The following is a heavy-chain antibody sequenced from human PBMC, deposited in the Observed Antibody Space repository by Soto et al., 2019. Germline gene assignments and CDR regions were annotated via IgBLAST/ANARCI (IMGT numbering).Heavy chain of an antibody. CDR2: ISGSGGST. J-gene: IGHJ5*02. CDR1: GFTFSSYA. Sequence: RLSCAASGFTFSSYAMSWVRQAPGKGLEWVSSISGSGGSTDYADSMKGRLTISRDNSKNTLYLQMNSLRAEDTAVYFCAKDFRGWPLDWFDPWGQGTLVTVSS. D-gene: IGHD6-19*01. V-gene: IGHV3-23*01. CDR3: AKDFRGWPLDWFDP.